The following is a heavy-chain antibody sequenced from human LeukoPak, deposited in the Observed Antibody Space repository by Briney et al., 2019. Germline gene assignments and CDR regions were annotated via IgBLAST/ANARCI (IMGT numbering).Heavy chain of an antibody. CDR1: GFTLSSYW. CDR2: IKQDGREI. CDR3: AKEAYYYDSMTLFDY. Sequence: GGSLRLSCAASGFTLSSYWMSWVRQAPGKGLEWVANIKQDGREIYYVDSVKGRFTISRDNAKNSLYLQMNSLRADDTAVYYCAKEAYYYDSMTLFDYWGQGTLVTVSS. J-gene: IGHJ4*02. D-gene: IGHD3-10*01. V-gene: IGHV3-7*03.